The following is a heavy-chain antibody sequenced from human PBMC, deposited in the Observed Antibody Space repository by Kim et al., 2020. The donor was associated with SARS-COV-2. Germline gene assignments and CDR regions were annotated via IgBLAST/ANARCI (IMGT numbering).Heavy chain of an antibody. CDR1: GFTFSSYE. Sequence: GGSLRLSCAASGFTFSSYEMNWVRQAPGKGLEWVSYISSSGSTIYYADSVKGRFTISRDNAKNSLYLQMNSLRAEDTAVYYCARYGRGLLRYFYWSKVGDYYYGMDVWGQGTTVTVSS. D-gene: IGHD3-9*01. V-gene: IGHV3-48*03. CDR2: ISSSGSTI. J-gene: IGHJ6*02. CDR3: ARYGRGLLRYFYWSKVGDYYYGMDV.